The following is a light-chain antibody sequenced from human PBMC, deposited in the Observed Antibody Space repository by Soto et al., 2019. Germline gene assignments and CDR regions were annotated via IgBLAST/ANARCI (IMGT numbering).Light chain of an antibody. Sequence: DVVMTQSPLSLPVALGQPASICCTSRQSLEYSDGKTYLNWFLQRPGQSPRRLIYKVSNRDSGVPARFSGSGSGTDFALKISRVEAEDVGVYYCMQGTHWPITFGQGTLLEI. J-gene: IGKJ5*01. CDR3: MQGTHWPIT. V-gene: IGKV2-30*01. CDR2: KVS. CDR1: QSLEYSDGKTY.